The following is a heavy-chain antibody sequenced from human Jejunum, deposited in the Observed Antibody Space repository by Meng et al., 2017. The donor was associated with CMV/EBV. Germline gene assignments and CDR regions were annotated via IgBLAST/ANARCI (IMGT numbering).Heavy chain of an antibody. CDR3: ARFYCSSTSCPHVLFDY. CDR1: GFIFTSYA. V-gene: IGHV1-18*01. CDR2: ISAYNGNT. Sequence: QVQLVQSGAEVNKPGASGNVSCEVSGFIFTSYAISWVRQVPGQGLQYMGWISAYNGNTNYAQELQGRVTMTTDTSTSTAYMELRSLRFDDTAVYYCARFYCSSTSCPHVLFDYWGQGTLVTVSS. J-gene: IGHJ4*02. D-gene: IGHD2-2*01.